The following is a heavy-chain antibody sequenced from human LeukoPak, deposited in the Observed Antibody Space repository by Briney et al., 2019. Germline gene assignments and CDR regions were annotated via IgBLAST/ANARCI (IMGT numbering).Heavy chain of an antibody. CDR2: IDPSDSET. CDR3: ARQTAMGRSGDY. CDR1: GYSFTSYW. J-gene: IGHJ4*02. Sequence: GESLKISCKASGYSFTSYWIGWVRQMPGKGLEWMGIIDPSDSETRYTPSFQGQVTISVDKSLTTADLQWNSLKASDTAVYYCARQTAMGRSGDYWGQGTLVTVSS. V-gene: IGHV5-51*01. D-gene: IGHD5-18*01.